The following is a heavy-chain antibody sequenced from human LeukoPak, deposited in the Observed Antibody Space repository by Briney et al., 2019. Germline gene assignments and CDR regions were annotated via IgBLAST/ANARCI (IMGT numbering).Heavy chain of an antibody. D-gene: IGHD3-22*01. J-gene: IGHJ3*02. V-gene: IGHV3-53*01. Sequence: GGSLRLSCAASGFTVSSNYMSWVRQAPGQGLEWVSVIYTGGFTFYADSVKGRFTISRDSSKNTLYLQMNSLRAEDTAVYYCAREKTDRSERAFDIWGQGTMVTVSS. CDR2: IYTGGFT. CDR3: AREKTDRSERAFDI. CDR1: GFTVSSNY.